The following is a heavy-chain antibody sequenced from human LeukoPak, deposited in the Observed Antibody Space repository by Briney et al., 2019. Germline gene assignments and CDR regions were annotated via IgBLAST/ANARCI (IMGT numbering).Heavy chain of an antibody. CDR3: ARQSGDQSSAWYFDA. CDR2: INRSGST. Sequence: SETLSLTCTVSGGSISSSSYYWGWIRQPPGKGLEWIGEINRSGSTNYNPSLKSRVTTSVDTSTDQFSLRLSSATAADTAIYYCARQSGDQSSAWYFDAWGQGTLVTVSS. CDR1: GGSISSSSYY. J-gene: IGHJ4*02. D-gene: IGHD6-19*01. V-gene: IGHV4-39*01.